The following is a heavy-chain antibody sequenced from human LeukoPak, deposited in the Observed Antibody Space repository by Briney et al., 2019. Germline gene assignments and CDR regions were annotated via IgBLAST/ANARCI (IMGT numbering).Heavy chain of an antibody. J-gene: IGHJ3*01. CDR3: ARPNVTSYYDSRGYDAFDV. D-gene: IGHD3-22*01. V-gene: IGHV5-51*01. CDR1: GYRFNAYW. CDR2: ICPDDSDT. Sequence: GESLKISCKGSGYRFNAYWIDLVRQMPGKGLEWMRIICPDDSDTRYSPSFQGQITISADKSVRTAYLQWSSLKASDTAMYYCARPNVTSYYDSRGYDAFDVWGQGTMVTVSS.